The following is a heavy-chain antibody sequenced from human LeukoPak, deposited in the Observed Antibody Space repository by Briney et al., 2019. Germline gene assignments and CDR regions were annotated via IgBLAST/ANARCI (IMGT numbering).Heavy chain of an antibody. CDR3: ARVGTTGIDFDY. CDR1: GFTFSAYG. Sequence: GRSLPLSCAASGFTFSAYGIHWVRQAPGKGLEWVAVISNDGSEKYYADSVKGRFTISRDNSKNTLYLQMNSLRAEDTAVYYCARVGTTGIDFDYWGQGTLVTVSS. D-gene: IGHD1-1*01. CDR2: ISNDGSEK. V-gene: IGHV3-30*03. J-gene: IGHJ4*02.